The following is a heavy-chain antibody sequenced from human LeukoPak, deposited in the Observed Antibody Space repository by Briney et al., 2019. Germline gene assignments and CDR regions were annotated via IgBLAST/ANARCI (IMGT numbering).Heavy chain of an antibody. J-gene: IGHJ4*02. V-gene: IGHV3-74*01. CDR1: GFTFSSYW. Sequence: GGSLRLSCAATGFTFSSYWMHWVRQAPGKGLLWVSRINSDGSSTSYADSVKGRFTISRDNAKNTLYLQMNSLRAEDTAVYYCARRIAAAAAPYYFDYWGQGTLVTVSS. CDR2: INSDGSST. CDR3: ARRIAAAAAPYYFDY. D-gene: IGHD6-13*01.